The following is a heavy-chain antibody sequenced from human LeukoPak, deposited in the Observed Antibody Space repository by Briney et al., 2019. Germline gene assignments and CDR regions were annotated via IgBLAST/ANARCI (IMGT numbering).Heavy chain of an antibody. CDR1: GFTLSRYW. Sequence: PGGSLRLSCAASGFTLSRYWMNWVRQAPGKGLEWVSYISSSGNTIYYADSVKGRFTISRDNTKNSLYLQMNSLRAEDTAGYYCATVPYGSGIDYWGQGTLVTVSS. V-gene: IGHV3-48*03. CDR3: ATVPYGSGIDY. CDR2: ISSSGNTI. J-gene: IGHJ4*02. D-gene: IGHD3-10*01.